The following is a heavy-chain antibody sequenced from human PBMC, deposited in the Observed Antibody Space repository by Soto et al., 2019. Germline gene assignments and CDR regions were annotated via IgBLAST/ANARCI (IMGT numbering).Heavy chain of an antibody. CDR3: ARVNTTLVDHFDC. J-gene: IGHJ4*02. V-gene: IGHV3-53*01. CDR1: GFSVSATS. D-gene: IGHD5-18*01. Sequence: GGSLRLSCVVSGFSVSATSIFWVRQATGKGLEWVSLMHRGGTTDNADSVKGRFTTSRDKSKNTLYLHMNGLRVEDTAVYYCARVNTTLVDHFDCWGQGTLVTVS. CDR2: MHRGGTT.